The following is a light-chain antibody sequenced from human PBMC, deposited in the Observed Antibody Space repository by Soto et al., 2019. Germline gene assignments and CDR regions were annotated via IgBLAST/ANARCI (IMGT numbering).Light chain of an antibody. V-gene: IGKV2-28*01. J-gene: IGKJ4*01. Sequence: EIVVTQSPLSLPVTPGEPASISCRSSQSLLQSNGYNCLDWYLQKPGQSPQLLIYLGSNRASGVPDRFSGSGSGTDFTLKISRVEAEDVGVYYCMQALQSPLTFGGGTKVEIK. CDR3: MQALQSPLT. CDR1: QSLLQSNGYNC. CDR2: LGS.